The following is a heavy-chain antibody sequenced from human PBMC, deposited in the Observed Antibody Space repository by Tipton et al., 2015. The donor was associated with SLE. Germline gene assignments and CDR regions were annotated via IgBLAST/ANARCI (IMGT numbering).Heavy chain of an antibody. V-gene: IGHV4-4*07. D-gene: IGHD7-27*01. CDR3: ARDTGAELDY. CDR1: GGSISSYY. Sequence: TLSLTCTVSGGSISSYYWNWIRQPAGEGLEWIGRIYSSGSTNYNPSLKSRVTMSVDTSKNQFSLILTSVTAADTAVYYCARDTGAELDYWGQGTLVTVSS. J-gene: IGHJ4*02. CDR2: IYSSGST.